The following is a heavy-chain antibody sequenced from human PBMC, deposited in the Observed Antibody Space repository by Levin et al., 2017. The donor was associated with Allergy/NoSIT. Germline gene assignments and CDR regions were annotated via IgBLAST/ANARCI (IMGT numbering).Heavy chain of an antibody. D-gene: IGHD2-15*01. CDR3: ARDYCSGGNCYDPTYFDY. V-gene: IGHV3-48*01. Sequence: GESLKISCAASGFTFSSYSINWVRQAPGKGLEWVSYISSSSSTIYYAESVKGRFTISRDNAKNSLYLQMNSLRAEDTAVYYCARDYCSGGNCYDPTYFDYWGQGTLVTVPS. J-gene: IGHJ4*02. CDR1: GFTFSSYS. CDR2: ISSSSSTI.